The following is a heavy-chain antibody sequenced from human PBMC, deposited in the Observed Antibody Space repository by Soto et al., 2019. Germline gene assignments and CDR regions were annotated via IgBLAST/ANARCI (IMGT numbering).Heavy chain of an antibody. CDR3: AREVAAAGAPHYYYYGMDV. CDR2: TRNKTNSYTT. J-gene: IGHJ6*02. V-gene: IGHV3-72*01. Sequence: GGSLRLSCAASGFTFSDHYMDWVRQAPGKGLEWVGRTRNKTNSYTTEYAASVKGRFTISRDDSKNSLYLQINSLKTEETAVYYCAREVAAAGAPHYYYYGMDVWGQGTTVTVSS. D-gene: IGHD6-13*01. CDR1: GFTFSDHY.